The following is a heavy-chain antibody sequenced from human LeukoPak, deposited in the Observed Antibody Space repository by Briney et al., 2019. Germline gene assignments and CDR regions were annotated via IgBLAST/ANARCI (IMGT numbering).Heavy chain of an antibody. V-gene: IGHV4-4*07. CDR2: IYTSGST. CDR3: ARVRRGYSGSDSLAY. Sequence: PSETLSLTCTGSCGSISSYYWSWIRQPAGKGLEVIGRIYTSGSTNYNPSLNSRVTMSVDTSKNQFSLKLSSVTAADPAVYYCARVRRGYSGSDSLAYWGPGNLVTVSS. D-gene: IGHD5-12*01. CDR1: CGSISSYY. J-gene: IGHJ4*02.